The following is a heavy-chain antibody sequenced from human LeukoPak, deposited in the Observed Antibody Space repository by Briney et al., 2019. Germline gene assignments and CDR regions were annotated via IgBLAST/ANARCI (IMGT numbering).Heavy chain of an antibody. V-gene: IGHV4-59*08. CDR1: GDSITSDY. D-gene: IGHD4-17*01. Sequence: SESLSLTCTVSGDSITSDYWSWIRQPPGKGLEWIGFINKGATTSYNPSLTSRVTISRDMSKNQFALKLSSVSAADTAVYYCARYRDGDRDISLDIWGQGTLVTVSS. CDR3: ARYRDGDRDISLDI. J-gene: IGHJ4*02. CDR2: INKGATT.